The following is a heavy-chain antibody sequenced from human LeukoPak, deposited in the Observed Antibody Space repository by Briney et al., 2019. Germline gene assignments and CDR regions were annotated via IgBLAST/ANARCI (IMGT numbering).Heavy chain of an antibody. CDR3: ARERKVAGIGASLDY. Sequence: PGGSLRLSCAASGFTFSSYAMHWVRQAPGKGLEWVAVISYDGSNKYYADSVKGRFTISGDNSKNTLYLQMNSLRAEDTAVYYCARERKVAGIGASLDYWGQGTLVTVSS. D-gene: IGHD6-19*01. CDR1: GFTFSSYA. CDR2: ISYDGSNK. V-gene: IGHV3-30*04. J-gene: IGHJ4*02.